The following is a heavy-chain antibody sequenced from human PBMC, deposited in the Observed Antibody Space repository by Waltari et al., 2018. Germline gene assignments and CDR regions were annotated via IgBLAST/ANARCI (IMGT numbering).Heavy chain of an antibody. CDR3: ARICSGINCYIGD. CDR1: GFTFSSYW. J-gene: IGHJ4*02. CDR2: INTDGSYT. V-gene: IGHV3-74*01. D-gene: IGHD2-2*02. Sequence: EVQLVESGGGLVQPGGSLRLSRSASGFTFSSYWMHWVRQAPGEGLVWVSRINTDGSYTNYADSVRGRFTISRDNAMNVLYLQMNSLRAEDTAVYYCARICSGINCYIGDWGQGTLVTVSS.